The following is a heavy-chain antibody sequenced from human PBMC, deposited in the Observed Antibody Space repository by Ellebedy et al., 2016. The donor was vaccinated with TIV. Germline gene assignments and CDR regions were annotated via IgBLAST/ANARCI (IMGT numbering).Heavy chain of an antibody. Sequence: GESLKISXAASGSTFSTYSVNWVRQAPGKGLEWVSYISSSSSTIYYADSVKGRFTISRDNAKNSLYLQMNSLRDEDTAVYYCATLRGYDILTGYLPRYFDLWGRGTLVTVSS. CDR3: ATLRGYDILTGYLPRYFDL. V-gene: IGHV3-48*02. D-gene: IGHD3-9*01. J-gene: IGHJ2*01. CDR2: ISSSSSTI. CDR1: GSTFSTYS.